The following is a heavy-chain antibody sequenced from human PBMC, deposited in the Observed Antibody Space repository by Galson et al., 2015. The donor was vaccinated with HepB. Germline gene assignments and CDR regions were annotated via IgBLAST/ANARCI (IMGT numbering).Heavy chain of an antibody. J-gene: IGHJ4*02. D-gene: IGHD3-10*01. CDR3: ARETGSRNYYYPTN. CDR2: ISNSAGYA. Sequence: SLRLSCAASGFTFSGHYMSWIRQAPGKGLEWVSYISNSAGYANYADSVKGRFAISRDNAKNSLYLQMNSLRAEDTAVYYCARETGSRNYYYPTNWGQGTLVTVSS. CDR1: GFTFSGHY. V-gene: IGHV3-11*05.